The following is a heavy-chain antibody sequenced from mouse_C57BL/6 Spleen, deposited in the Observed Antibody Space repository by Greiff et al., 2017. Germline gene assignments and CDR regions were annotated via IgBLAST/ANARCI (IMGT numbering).Heavy chain of an antibody. J-gene: IGHJ4*01. CDR1: GFTFSDYY. CDR3: ARLNWDYAMDY. V-gene: IGHV5-12*01. D-gene: IGHD4-1*01. CDR2: ISNGGGST. Sequence: EVKLVESGGGLVQPGGSLKLSCAASGFTFSDYYMYWVRQTPERRLEWVAYISNGGGSTYYPDTVKGRFTISRDNAKNTLYLQMSRLKSEDTAMYYCARLNWDYAMDYWGQGTSVTVSS.